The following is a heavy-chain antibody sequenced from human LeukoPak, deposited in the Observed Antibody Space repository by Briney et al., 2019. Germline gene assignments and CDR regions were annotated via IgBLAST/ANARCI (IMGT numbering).Heavy chain of an antibody. CDR3: AKGNSGSYSQDWFDP. V-gene: IGHV3-9*03. D-gene: IGHD1-26*01. J-gene: IGHJ5*02. CDR2: ISWNSGTI. Sequence: PGGSLRLSCAASGFTFSSYAMHWVRQAPGKGLEWVSGISWNSGTIGYADSVKGRFTISRDNAKNSLYLQMNSLRPEDMALYYCAKGNSGSYSQDWFDPWGQGTLVTVSS. CDR1: GFTFSSYA.